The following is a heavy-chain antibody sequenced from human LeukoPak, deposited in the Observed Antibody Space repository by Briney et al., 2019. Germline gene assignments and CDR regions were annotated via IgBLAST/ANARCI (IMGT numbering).Heavy chain of an antibody. CDR1: GCTFRRYW. CDR3: ARGRKGKGPTYSSGWYSGYYFDY. V-gene: IGHV3-7*01. J-gene: IGHJ4*02. D-gene: IGHD6-19*01. Sequence: GGALRLSCAGCGCTFRRYWRRWVGQAPGKGLAWVANIKQDGWEKYYVGCVKGRFTISRDNAKNSLYLQMNSLRAEDTAVYYCARGRKGKGPTYSSGWYSGYYFDYWGQGTLVTVSS. CDR2: IKQDGWEK.